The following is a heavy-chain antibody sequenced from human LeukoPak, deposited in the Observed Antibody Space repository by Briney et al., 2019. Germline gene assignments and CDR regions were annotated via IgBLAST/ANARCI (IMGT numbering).Heavy chain of an antibody. J-gene: IGHJ3*02. V-gene: IGHV4-39*07. CDR3: ARARGGYEAFDI. Sequence: KSGGSLRLSCAASGFTFSSYEMNWVRQAPGKGLEWIGSIYYSGSTYYNPSLKSRVTISVDTSKNQFSLKLSSVTAADTAVYYCARARGGYEAFDIWGQGTMVTVSS. CDR1: GFTFSSYE. CDR2: IYYSGST. D-gene: IGHD3-16*01.